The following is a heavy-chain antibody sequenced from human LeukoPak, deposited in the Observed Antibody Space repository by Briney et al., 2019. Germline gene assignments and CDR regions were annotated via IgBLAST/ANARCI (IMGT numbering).Heavy chain of an antibody. D-gene: IGHD1-26*01. V-gene: IGHV3-7*01. CDR2: IKEDGSER. CDR1: GFTFSSYA. J-gene: IGHJ3*02. Sequence: PGGSLRLSCAASGFTFSSYAMSWVRQAPGKGLEWVANIKEDGSERYYVDSVKGRFTISRDNAKNSLYLQMNSLRAEDTAVYYCARSGSRGGAFDIWGQGTMVTVSS. CDR3: ARSGSRGGAFDI.